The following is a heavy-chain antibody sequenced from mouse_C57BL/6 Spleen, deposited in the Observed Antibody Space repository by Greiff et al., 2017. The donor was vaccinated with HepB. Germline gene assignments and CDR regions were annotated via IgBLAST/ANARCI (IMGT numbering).Heavy chain of an antibody. CDR3: AITTVVADYAMDY. D-gene: IGHD1-1*01. CDR1: GYTFTDYY. Sequence: VQLQQSGPELVKPGASVKITCKASGYTFTDYYMNWVKQSHGKSLEWIGDINPNNGGTSYNQKFKGKATLTVDKSSSTADMELRSLTSEDSAVYYCAITTVVADYAMDYWGQGTSVTVSS. V-gene: IGHV1-26*01. J-gene: IGHJ4*01. CDR2: INPNNGGT.